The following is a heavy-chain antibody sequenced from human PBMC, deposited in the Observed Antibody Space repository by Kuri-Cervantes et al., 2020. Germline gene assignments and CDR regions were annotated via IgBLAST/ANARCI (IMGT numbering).Heavy chain of an antibody. V-gene: IGHV3-30-3*01. CDR3: ARSMVGTQDY. J-gene: IGHJ4*02. D-gene: IGHD1-26*01. CDR2: ISYDGSNK. CDR1: GFTFSSYA. Sequence: GESLKISCAASGFTFSSYAMHWVRQASGKGLEWVAVISYDGSNKYYADSVKGRFTISRDNSKNTLYLQMNSLRAEDTAVYYCARSMVGTQDYWGQGTLVTVSS.